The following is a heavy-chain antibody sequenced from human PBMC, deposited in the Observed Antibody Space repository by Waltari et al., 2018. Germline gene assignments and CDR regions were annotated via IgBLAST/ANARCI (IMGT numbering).Heavy chain of an antibody. J-gene: IGHJ4*02. Sequence: EVQLVESGGGLVQPGGSLRLSCAASGFTFSSYALSGVRQAPGKGLGWVSGISGRGGSTYYADSVKGRCTISRDNSKNTLYLQMNSLRAEDTAVDYCAKDSRVVSFDYWGQGTLVTVSS. CDR2: ISGRGGST. CDR3: AKDSRVVSFDY. V-gene: IGHV3-23*04. D-gene: IGHD2-15*01. CDR1: GFTFSSYA.